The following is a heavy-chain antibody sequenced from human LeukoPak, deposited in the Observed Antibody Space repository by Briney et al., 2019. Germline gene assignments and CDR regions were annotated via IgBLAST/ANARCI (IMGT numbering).Heavy chain of an antibody. CDR1: GYTFTGYY. CDR3: ARGSGYYFYFDY. CDR2: INPNSGGT. J-gene: IGHJ4*02. D-gene: IGHD3-22*01. Sequence: ASVKVSCKASGYTFTGYYMHWVRQAPGQGLEWMGWINPNSGGTNYAQKFQGRVTMTRDTSISTAYMELSRLRSGDTAVYYCARGSGYYFYFDYWGQGTLVTVSS. V-gene: IGHV1-2*02.